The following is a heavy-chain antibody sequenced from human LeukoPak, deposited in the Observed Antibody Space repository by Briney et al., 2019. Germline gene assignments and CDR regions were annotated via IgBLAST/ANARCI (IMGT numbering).Heavy chain of an antibody. CDR3: ARAPPDYYGWGEPDY. CDR2: IYYSGST. CDR1: GSSISSGDYY. Sequence: PSQTLSLTCTVSGSSISSGDYYWSWIRQPPGKGLEWIGYIYYSGSTYYNPSLKSRVTTSVDTSKNQFSLKLSSVTAADTAVYYCARAPPDYYGWGEPDYWGQGTLVTVSS. D-gene: IGHD3-10*01. J-gene: IGHJ4*02. V-gene: IGHV4-30-4*01.